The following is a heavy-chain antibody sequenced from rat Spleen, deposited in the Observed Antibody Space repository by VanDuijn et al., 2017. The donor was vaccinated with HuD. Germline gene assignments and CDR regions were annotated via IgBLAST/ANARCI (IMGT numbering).Heavy chain of an antibody. Sequence: EVQLVESDGGLVQPGRSLKLSCVASGFTFNNYWMTWIRQAPGKGLEWVASITNTDGSTYYPDSVKGRFTVSRENAKSTLYFLMDSLRSEDTATYYCVRQDTSGYSNWFTYWGQGTLVTVSS. V-gene: IGHV5-31*01. J-gene: IGHJ3*01. D-gene: IGHD4-3*01. CDR1: GFTFNNYW. CDR2: ITNTDGST. CDR3: VRQDTSGYSNWFTY.